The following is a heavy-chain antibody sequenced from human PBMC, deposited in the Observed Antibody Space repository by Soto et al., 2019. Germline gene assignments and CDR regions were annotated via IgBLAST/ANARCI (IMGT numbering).Heavy chain of an antibody. CDR1: GFTFDDYA. V-gene: IGHV3-43D*04. CDR2: ISWDGGST. D-gene: IGHD2-15*01. J-gene: IGHJ6*02. Sequence: GGSLRLSCAASGFTFDDYAMHGVREAPGKGLEWVSLISWDGGSTYYADSVKGRFTISRDNSKNSLYLQMNSLRAEDTALYYCAKDPYCSGGSCPKHSYYYYGMDVWGQGTTVTVSS. CDR3: AKDPYCSGGSCPKHSYYYYGMDV.